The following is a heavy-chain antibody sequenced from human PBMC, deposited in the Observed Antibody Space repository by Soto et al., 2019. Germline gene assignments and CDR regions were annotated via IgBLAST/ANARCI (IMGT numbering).Heavy chain of an antibody. J-gene: IGHJ3*02. V-gene: IGHV3-23*01. CDR1: GFTFSSYA. CDR3: AKDSWLQDYGDYGAFDI. D-gene: IGHD4-17*01. CDR2: ISGSGGST. Sequence: GGSLRLSCAASGFTFSSYAMSWVRQAPGKGLEWVSAISGSGGSTYYADSVKGRFTISRDNSKNTLYLQMNSLRAEDTAVYYCAKDSWLQDYGDYGAFDIWGQGTMVTVSS.